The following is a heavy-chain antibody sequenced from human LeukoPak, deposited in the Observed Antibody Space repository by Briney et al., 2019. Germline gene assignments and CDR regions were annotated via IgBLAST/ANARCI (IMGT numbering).Heavy chain of an antibody. CDR2: IIPIFGTT. J-gene: IGHJ4*02. D-gene: IGHD4/OR15-4a*01. CDR3: ARDRPAMVPFDY. Sequence: ASVTVSCKGSGGTFSSYAISWVRQAPGQGLEWMGRIIPIFGTTNYAQKFQGRVTITTDESTSTAYMELSSLRSEDTAVYYCARDRPAMVPFDYWGQGTLVTVSS. V-gene: IGHV1-69*05. CDR1: GGTFSSYA.